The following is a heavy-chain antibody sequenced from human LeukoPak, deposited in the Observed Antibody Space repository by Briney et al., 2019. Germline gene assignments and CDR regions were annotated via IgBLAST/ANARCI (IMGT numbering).Heavy chain of an antibody. CDR3: ARGEYYDFWSGSLPDY. CDR1: AGSCSGYY. D-gene: IGHD3-3*01. V-gene: IGHV4-34*01. J-gene: IGHJ4*02. CDR2: INHSGST. Sequence: SETLSLNCAGYAGSCSGYYWSWIRQPPGHGLEWIGEINHSGSTNYNPSLKSRVTISVDTSKNQFSLKLSSVTAADTAVYYCARGEYYDFWSGSLPDYWGQGTLVTVSS.